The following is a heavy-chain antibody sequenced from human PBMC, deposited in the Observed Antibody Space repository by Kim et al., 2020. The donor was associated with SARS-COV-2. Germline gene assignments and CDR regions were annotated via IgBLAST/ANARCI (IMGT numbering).Heavy chain of an antibody. CDR3: ARGRGYSYGYYFDY. D-gene: IGHD5-18*01. J-gene: IGHJ4*02. V-gene: IGHV4-31*02. Sequence: PSLKSRVTISVDTSKDQFSLKLSSVTAADTSVYYCARGRGYSYGYYFDYWGQGTLVTVSS.